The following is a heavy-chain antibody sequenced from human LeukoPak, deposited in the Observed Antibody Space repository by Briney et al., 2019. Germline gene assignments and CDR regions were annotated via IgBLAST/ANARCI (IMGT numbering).Heavy chain of an antibody. CDR1: GYSISNDYY. D-gene: IGHD4-17*01. CDR2: IYHSGSG. V-gene: IGHV4-28*01. CDR3: TRKATTGPTKAAFDV. Sequence: SETLSLTCAVSGYSISNDYYWGWIRQPPGRGLEWIGHIYHSGSGYYNPSLKSRVAVSVDTSKNQFSLKLSSVTAVDTAVYYCTRKATTGPTKAAFDVWGQGTKVTVSS. J-gene: IGHJ3*01.